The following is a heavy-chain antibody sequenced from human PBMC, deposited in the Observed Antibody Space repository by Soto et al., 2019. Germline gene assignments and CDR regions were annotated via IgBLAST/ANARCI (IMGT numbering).Heavy chain of an antibody. J-gene: IGHJ4*02. Sequence: PGGSLRLSCAASGFTFDDYAMHWVRQAPGKGLEWVSGISWNSGSIGYADSVKGRFTISRDNAKNSLYLQMNSLRAEDTAVYYCARHLEYCSGGRCYAVYDSWGQGT. CDR2: ISWNSGSI. CDR3: ARHLEYCSGGRCYAVYDS. V-gene: IGHV3-9*01. D-gene: IGHD2-15*01. CDR1: GFTFDDYA.